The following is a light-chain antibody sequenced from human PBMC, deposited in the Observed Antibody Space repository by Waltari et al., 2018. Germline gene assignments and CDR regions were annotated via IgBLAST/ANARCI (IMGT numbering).Light chain of an antibody. CDR1: QGVGNIY. CDR3: QQYGSALFT. J-gene: IGKJ3*01. Sequence: EIVLTQSPGTLSLSPGERATLPRRSSQGVGNIYLAWYQQKPGQAPRLLIYGASSRAAGIPDMFSGSGSGTDFTLTIRRLEPEDSAVYYCQQYGSALFTLGPGTKVEIK. CDR2: GAS. V-gene: IGKV3-20*01.